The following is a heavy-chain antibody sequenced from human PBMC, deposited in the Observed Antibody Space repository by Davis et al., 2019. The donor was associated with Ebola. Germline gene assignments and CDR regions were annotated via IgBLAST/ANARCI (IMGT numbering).Heavy chain of an antibody. J-gene: IGHJ4*02. Sequence: PGGSLRLSCAASGFIFSSYAMTWVRQAPGRGLEWVSTTNYYGEDYADSVKGRFTISRDNYRNTLYLQMVSLRAEDTALYYCARESPYTSPRLYYFQNWGQGTLLSVSS. CDR1: GFIFSSYA. CDR3: ARESPYTSPRLYYFQN. CDR2: TNYYGE. V-gene: IGHV3-23*01. D-gene: IGHD2-2*01.